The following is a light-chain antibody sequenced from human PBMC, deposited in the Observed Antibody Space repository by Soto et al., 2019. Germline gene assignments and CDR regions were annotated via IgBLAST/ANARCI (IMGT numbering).Light chain of an antibody. CDR2: SNI. CDR1: SSNIGSNT. Sequence: QSVLTQPPSASGTPGQRVTISCSGSSSNIGSNTVNWYQQLPGTAPKLLIYSNIQRPSGVPDRFSGSKSGTSASLAISGLQSEDEADYYCAAWDDSLNGHGVFGGGTKVTGL. V-gene: IGLV1-44*01. CDR3: AAWDDSLNGHGV. J-gene: IGLJ2*01.